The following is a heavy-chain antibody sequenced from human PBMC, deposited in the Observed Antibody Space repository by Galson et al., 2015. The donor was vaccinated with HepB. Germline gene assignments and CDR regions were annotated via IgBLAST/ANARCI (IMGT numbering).Heavy chain of an antibody. CDR3: ARDWGIVVPAAIRYYYYMDV. CDR1: GFTFSSYG. J-gene: IGHJ6*03. D-gene: IGHD2-2*02. Sequence: SLRLSCAASGFTFSSYGMHWVRQAPGKGLEWVAVIWYDGSNKYYADSVKGRFTISRDNSKNTLYLQMNSLRAEDTAVYYCARDWGIVVPAAIRYYYYMDVWGKGTTVTVSS. V-gene: IGHV3-33*01. CDR2: IWYDGSNK.